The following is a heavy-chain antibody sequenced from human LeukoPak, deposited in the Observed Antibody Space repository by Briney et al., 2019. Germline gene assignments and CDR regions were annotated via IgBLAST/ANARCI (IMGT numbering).Heavy chain of an antibody. CDR2: IYYSGST. D-gene: IGHD1-7*01. V-gene: IGHV4-59*01. CDR1: GGSISSYY. CDR3: ARDNWNYGSSMDV. J-gene: IGHJ6*02. Sequence: SETLSLTCTVSGGSISSYYWSWIRQPPGKGLGWIGYIYYSGSTNYNPSLKSRVTISVDTSKNQFSLKLSSVTAADTAVYYCARDNWNYGSSMDVWGQGTTVTVSS.